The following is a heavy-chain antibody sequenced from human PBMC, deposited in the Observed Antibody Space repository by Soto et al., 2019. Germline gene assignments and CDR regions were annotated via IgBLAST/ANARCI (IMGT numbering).Heavy chain of an antibody. CDR3: ARGQLPGTNYYYYYMDV. CDR2: IIPILGIA. CDR1: GGTFSSYT. D-gene: IGHD2-2*01. J-gene: IGHJ6*03. V-gene: IGHV1-69*02. Sequence: QVQLVQSGAEVKKPGSSVKVSCKASGGTFSSYTISWVRQAPGQGLEWMGRIIPILGIANYAQKFQGRVTITADKSTSTAYMELSSLRSEDTAVYYCARGQLPGTNYYYYYMDVWGNGTTVTVSS.